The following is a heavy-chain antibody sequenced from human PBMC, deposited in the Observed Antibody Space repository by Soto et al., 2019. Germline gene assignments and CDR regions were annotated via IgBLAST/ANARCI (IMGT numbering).Heavy chain of an antibody. CDR1: GYTFTRYS. V-gene: IGHV1-18*01. Sequence: ASVKVSCKASGYTFTRYSISWVRQAPGQGLEWMGWISGYNGDTNYAQKFQGRVSMTRDTSTTTAYMELRSLTSDDTAVYYCAKNGQPPYYYYGMDVWGQGTTVTVSS. J-gene: IGHJ6*02. CDR2: ISGYNGDT. CDR3: AKNGQPPYYYYGMDV. D-gene: IGHD2-8*01.